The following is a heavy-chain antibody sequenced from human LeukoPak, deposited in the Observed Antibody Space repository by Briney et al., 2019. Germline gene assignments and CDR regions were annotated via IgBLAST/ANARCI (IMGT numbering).Heavy chain of an antibody. CDR1: GFTFSSYA. CDR2: ISGSGGST. J-gene: IGHJ4*02. D-gene: IGHD6-13*01. CDR3: AKGASYDRSSWSNFDY. V-gene: IGHV3-23*01. Sequence: GGSLRLSCAASGFTFSSYAMSWVRQAPGKGLEWVSAISGSGGSTYYADSVKGRFTISRDNSKNTLYLQMNSLRAEDTAVYYCAKGASYDRSSWSNFDYWGQGTLVTVSS.